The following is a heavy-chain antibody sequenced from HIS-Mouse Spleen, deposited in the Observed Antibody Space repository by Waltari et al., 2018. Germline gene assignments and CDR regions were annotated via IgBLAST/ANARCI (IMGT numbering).Heavy chain of an antibody. CDR1: GFTFSTYG. D-gene: IGHD6-19*01. CDR3: AKASSGWLDY. V-gene: IGHV3-30*18. Sequence: QVQLVESGGGVVQPGRSLRLPCAASGFTFSTYGMHGVRQAQGKGLEWVAVISYDGSNKYYADSVKGRFTISRDNSKNTLYLQMNSLRAEDTAVYYCAKASSGWLDYWGQGTLVTVSS. CDR2: ISYDGSNK. J-gene: IGHJ4*02.